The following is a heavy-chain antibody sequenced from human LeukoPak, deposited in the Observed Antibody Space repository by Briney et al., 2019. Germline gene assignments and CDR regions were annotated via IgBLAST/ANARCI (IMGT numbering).Heavy chain of an antibody. CDR3: ARVRCSGGSCYLFDY. J-gene: IGHJ4*02. CDR2: IYYSGST. Sequence: SETLSLTCTVSGGSISSDYWSWIRQPPGKGLEWIGYIYYSGSTNYNPSLKSRVTISVDTSKNQFSLKLSSVTAADTAVYYCARVRCSGGSCYLFDYWGQGTLVPVSS. D-gene: IGHD2-15*01. V-gene: IGHV4-59*01. CDR1: GGSISSDY.